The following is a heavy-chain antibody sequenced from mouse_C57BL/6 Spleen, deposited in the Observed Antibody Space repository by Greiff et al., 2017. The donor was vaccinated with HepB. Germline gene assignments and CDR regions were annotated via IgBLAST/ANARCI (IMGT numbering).Heavy chain of an antibody. CDR1: GYSFTDYN. CDR3: ARENYGSSYWYFDV. Sequence: EVQLQQSGPELVKPGASVKISCKASGYSFTDYNMNWVKQSTGKSLEWIGVINPNYGTTSYNQKFKGKATLTVDQSSSTAYMQRNSLTSEDSAVYYGARENYGSSYWYFDVWGTGTTVTVSS. V-gene: IGHV1-39*01. CDR2: INPNYGTT. J-gene: IGHJ1*03. D-gene: IGHD1-1*01.